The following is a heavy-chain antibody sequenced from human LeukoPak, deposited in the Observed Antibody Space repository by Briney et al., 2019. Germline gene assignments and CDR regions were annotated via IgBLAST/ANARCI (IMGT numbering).Heavy chain of an antibody. CDR2: VYYSGSP. V-gene: IGHV4-59*01. J-gene: IGHJ5*02. CDR1: GGPISSYL. CDR3: ARVFDDYYDSSADPPLWFDP. Sequence: SSETLPLTCSVSGGPISSYLWSWIRQPPGMGLEWIGYVYYSGSPNYNPSLKSRVTISVDTSKNQFSLRLRSVTAADTAVYYCARVFDDYYDSSADPPLWFDPWGQGTLVTVSS. D-gene: IGHD3-22*01.